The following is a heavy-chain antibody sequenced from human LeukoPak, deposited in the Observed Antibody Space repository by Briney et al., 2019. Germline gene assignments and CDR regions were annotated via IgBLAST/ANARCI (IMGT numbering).Heavy chain of an antibody. D-gene: IGHD3-10*01. J-gene: IGHJ4*02. Sequence: SETLSLTCAVYGGSFNAYYWGWIRQPPGKGLEWIGEINHSGSTNYNPSLKSRVTISVDTSKDQFSLKLGSVTAADTAVYYCAKKDYYGSGSYYNRWGQGTLVTVSS. CDR1: GGSFNAYY. CDR2: INHSGST. CDR3: AKKDYYGSGSYYNR. V-gene: IGHV4-34*01.